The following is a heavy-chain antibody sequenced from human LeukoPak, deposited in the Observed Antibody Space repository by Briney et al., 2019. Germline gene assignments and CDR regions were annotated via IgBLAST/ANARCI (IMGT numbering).Heavy chain of an antibody. Sequence: GGSLRLSCAASGFTFSSYAMSWVRQAPGKGLEWVSAISGSGGSTYCADSVKGRFTISRDNSKNTLYLQMNSLKTEDTAVYYCTTGEYYDFWSGYYEGFDWGQGTLVTVSS. V-gene: IGHV3-23*01. CDR3: TTGEYYDFWSGYYEGFD. J-gene: IGHJ4*02. CDR2: ISGSGGST. D-gene: IGHD3-3*01. CDR1: GFTFSSYA.